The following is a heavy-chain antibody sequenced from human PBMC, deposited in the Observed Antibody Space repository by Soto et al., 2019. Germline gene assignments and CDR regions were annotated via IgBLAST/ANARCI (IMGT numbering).Heavy chain of an antibody. J-gene: IGHJ3*02. CDR2: MSHSGGT. Sequence: VQLQQWGAGLLKPSETLTLTGAVYGGFVSSGSYSWSWFRQPQGKGLEWIAEMSHSGGTHFNPSPKRRVTIAVDTSKNQFSRKMSSVTAADLALYYCARVEGGTATTVVDAFDSWGPGTMVTVSS. V-gene: IGHV4-34*01. CDR1: GGFVSSGSYS. D-gene: IGHD1-1*01. CDR3: ARVEGGTATTVVDAFDS.